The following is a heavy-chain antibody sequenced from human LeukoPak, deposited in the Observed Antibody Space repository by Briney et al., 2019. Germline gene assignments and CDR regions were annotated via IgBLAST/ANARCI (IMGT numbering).Heavy chain of an antibody. CDR1: GFTFSSDV. J-gene: IGHJ4*02. Sequence: PGGSLRLSCVASGFTFSSDVMAWVRQAPGKGLEWVSSIIGSGGSRYYADSVKGRATISRDNSKNTLYLQIYSLGAEDTAIYYCAKGSKGTYDYWGQGTLVTVSS. V-gene: IGHV3-23*01. CDR3: AKGSKGTYDY. CDR2: IIGSGGSR.